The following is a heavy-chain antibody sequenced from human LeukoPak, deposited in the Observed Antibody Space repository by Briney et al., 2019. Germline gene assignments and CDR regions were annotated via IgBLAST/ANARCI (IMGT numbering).Heavy chain of an antibody. J-gene: IGHJ4*02. CDR3: AKVPGGFNLAAGLYYFDY. Sequence: PGGSLRLSCAASGFTFNSYAMSWVRQAPGKGLEWVSAISGSGGSTYYADSVKGRFTISRDNSKNTLYLQMNSLRAEDTAVYYCAKVPGGFNLAAGLYYFDYWGQGTLVTVSS. CDR2: ISGSGGST. V-gene: IGHV3-23*01. CDR1: GFTFNSYA. D-gene: IGHD6-13*01.